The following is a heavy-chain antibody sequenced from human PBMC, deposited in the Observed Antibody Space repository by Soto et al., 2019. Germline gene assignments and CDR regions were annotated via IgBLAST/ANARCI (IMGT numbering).Heavy chain of an antibody. Sequence: NPSETLSLTCAVSGYSISSGYYWGWIRQPPGKGLEWIGSIYHSGSTYCNPSLKSRVTISVDTSKNQFSLRLSSVTAADTAVYYCARDNRVVLRAADYPYDWFDPWGQGTLVTLTS. CDR1: GYSISSGYY. J-gene: IGHJ5*02. CDR2: IYHSGST. V-gene: IGHV4-38-2*02. CDR3: ARDNRVVLRAADYPYDWFDP. D-gene: IGHD4-17*01.